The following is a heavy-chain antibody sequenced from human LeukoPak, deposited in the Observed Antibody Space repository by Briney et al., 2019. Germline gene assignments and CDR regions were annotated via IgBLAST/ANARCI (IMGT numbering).Heavy chain of an antibody. V-gene: IGHV4-59*08. J-gene: IGHJ4*02. CDR2: IYYSGST. D-gene: IGHD3-3*01. CDR1: GGSISSYY. Sequence: KPSETLSLTCTVSGGSISSYYWSWIRQPPGKGLEWIGYIYYSGSTNYNPSLKSRVTISADTSKNQFSLKLSSVTAADTAVYYCARHLTPNDFWSGYPTYYFDYWGQGTLVTVSS. CDR3: ARHLTPNDFWSGYPTYYFDY.